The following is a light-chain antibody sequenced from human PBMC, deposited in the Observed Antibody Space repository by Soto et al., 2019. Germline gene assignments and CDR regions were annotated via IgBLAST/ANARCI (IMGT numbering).Light chain of an antibody. CDR1: NIGSKS. CDR3: QVWDSSSESGV. Sequence: SYELTQPPSVSVAPGKTARITCGGNNIGSKSVHWYQQKPGQAPVLVIYYDSDRPSGIPERFSGSNSGNTATLTISRVEAGDEGDYYCQVWDSSSESGVFGNGTKVTVL. J-gene: IGLJ1*01. CDR2: YDS. V-gene: IGLV3-21*04.